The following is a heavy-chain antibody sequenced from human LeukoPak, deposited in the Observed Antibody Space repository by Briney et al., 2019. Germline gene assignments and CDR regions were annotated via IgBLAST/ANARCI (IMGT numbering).Heavy chain of an antibody. J-gene: IGHJ3*02. CDR2: IDPSDSYT. CDR3: ARHRQQRVGPDAFDI. V-gene: IGHV5-10-1*01. D-gene: IGHD6-13*01. Sequence: GESLKISCKGSAYSFTSYWISWVRQMPGKGLEWMGRIDPSDSYTNYSPSFQGHVTISADKSISTAYLQWSSLKASDTAMYYCARHRQQRVGPDAFDIWGQGTMVTVSS. CDR1: AYSFTSYW.